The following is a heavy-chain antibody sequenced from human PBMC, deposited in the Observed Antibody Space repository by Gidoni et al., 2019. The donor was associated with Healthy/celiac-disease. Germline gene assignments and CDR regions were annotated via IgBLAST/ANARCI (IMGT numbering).Heavy chain of an antibody. CDR3: AREPATETYDSSGYGAFDI. D-gene: IGHD3-22*01. J-gene: IGHJ3*02. CDR1: GGSFSGYY. Sequence: QVQLQQWGAGLLKPSETLSLTCAVYGGSFSGYYWSWIRQPPGKGLEWIGEINHSGSTNYNPSLKSRVTISVDTSKNQFSLKLSSVTAADTAVYYCAREPATETYDSSGYGAFDIWGQGTMVTVSS. V-gene: IGHV4-34*01. CDR2: INHSGST.